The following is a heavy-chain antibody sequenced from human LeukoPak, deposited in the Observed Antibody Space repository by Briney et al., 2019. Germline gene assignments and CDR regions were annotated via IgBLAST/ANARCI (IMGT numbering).Heavy chain of an antibody. CDR2: IGSSGGSI. D-gene: IGHD6-13*01. Sequence: GGSLKLSCAASGFTFNDYYMSWIRQAPGKGLEWISYIGSSGGSINYADSVKGRFTISRDNAKNSLSLQMNSLRAEDTAVYYCVRGRTSGSSWPFDYWGQGTLVTVSS. CDR1: GFTFNDYY. J-gene: IGHJ4*02. CDR3: VRGRTSGSSWPFDY. V-gene: IGHV3-11*04.